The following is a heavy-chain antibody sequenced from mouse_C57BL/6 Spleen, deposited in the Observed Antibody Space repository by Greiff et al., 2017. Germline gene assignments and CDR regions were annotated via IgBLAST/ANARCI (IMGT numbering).Heavy chain of an antibody. V-gene: IGHV1-22*01. J-gene: IGHJ2*01. CDR2: INPTDGGT. CDR3: ARRFINTVAYLDY. CDR1: GYTFTSYS. Sequence: EVQLQQSGPELVKPGASVKVSCKASGYTFTSYSMHWVKQSPGQGLEWIGCINPTDGGTNYNQKFKGKATLTVNKSSSTAYMQLRSLTSEDSAVYYCARRFINTVAYLDYWGQGTTVTVSS. D-gene: IGHD1-1*01.